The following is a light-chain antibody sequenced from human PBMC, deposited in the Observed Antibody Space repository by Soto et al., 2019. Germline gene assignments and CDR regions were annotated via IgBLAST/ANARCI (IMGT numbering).Light chain of an antibody. CDR1: QDLDNW. CDR2: RSS. J-gene: IGKJ1*01. Sequence: ILMSQSPSSLSASVGDRVTITCRASQDLDNWLAWYQQKPGKAPQLLIYRSSTLTTGVPSRFSGFGSGTEYTLTINGQQPDEFATYYCQQYSTYWTGGQATTVEI. V-gene: IGKV1-5*03. CDR3: QQYSTYWT.